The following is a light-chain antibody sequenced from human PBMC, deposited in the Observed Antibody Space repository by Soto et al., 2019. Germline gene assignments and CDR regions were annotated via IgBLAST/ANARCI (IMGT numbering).Light chain of an antibody. CDR2: DAS. CDR3: QQSDNLLPIT. J-gene: IGKJ5*01. Sequence: IQMTQSPSYLSASVGDRVTITCQASQDISKNLNWYQQKPGKAPKLLIYDASSLQTGVPSRFSGSGSETHFTFTTSCLQPEDGATYYCQQSDNLLPITFGQGTRLETK. CDR1: QDISKN. V-gene: IGKV1-33*01.